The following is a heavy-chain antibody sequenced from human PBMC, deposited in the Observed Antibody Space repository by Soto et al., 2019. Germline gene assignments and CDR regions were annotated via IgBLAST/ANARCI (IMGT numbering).Heavy chain of an antibody. V-gene: IGHV3-23*01. D-gene: IGHD1-1*01. Sequence: GGSLRLSCAASGFTIRNYAMSWVRQAPGKGLEWVSAISERGDSTHYADSVKGRFTISRDTSKSTLYLQMNTLRAEDTAVYYCAKDKAGTTSFDDWGQGTLVTVSS. J-gene: IGHJ4*02. CDR2: ISERGDST. CDR1: GFTIRNYA. CDR3: AKDKAGTTSFDD.